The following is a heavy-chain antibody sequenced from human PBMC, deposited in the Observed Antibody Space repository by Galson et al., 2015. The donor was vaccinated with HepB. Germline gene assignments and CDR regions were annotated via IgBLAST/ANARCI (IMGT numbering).Heavy chain of an antibody. CDR3: ARDGAVPDF. J-gene: IGHJ4*02. V-gene: IGHV3-53*01. D-gene: IGHD6-19*01. CDR2: IYSDGNT. Sequence: LRLSCAASGFTVGSNYMSWVRQAPGKGLEWVSVIYSDGNTYYADSVKGRFIISRDNSKNTVYLQMSSLRVEDTAVYYCARDGAVPDFWGQGTLVTVSS. CDR1: GFTVGSNY.